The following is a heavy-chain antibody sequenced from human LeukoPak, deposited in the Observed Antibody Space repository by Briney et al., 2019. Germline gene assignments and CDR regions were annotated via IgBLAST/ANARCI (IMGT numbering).Heavy chain of an antibody. Sequence: GGSLRLSCTASGFTFSDSSMNWVRQAPGKGLELLSYISSSSTTIYYADSVKGRFTISRDDAKNSLYLQMNSLRAEDTAVYYCARNLNTADDYWGQGILVTVSS. CDR3: ARNLNTADDY. J-gene: IGHJ4*02. CDR2: ISSSSTTI. CDR1: GFTFSDSS. V-gene: IGHV3-48*01. D-gene: IGHD5-18*01.